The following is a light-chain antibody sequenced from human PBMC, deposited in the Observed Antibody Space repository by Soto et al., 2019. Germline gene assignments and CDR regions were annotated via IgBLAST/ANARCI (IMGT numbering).Light chain of an antibody. J-gene: IGKJ2*01. CDR1: QSVSSD. V-gene: IGKV3-15*01. Sequence: ETVMTQSPATLSVSPGESATLSCRASQSVSSDLAWYQQKPGQAPRLLIYGASTRATGIPVRFSGTGSGTKFTLTITSLQSEDLAVYYCQQYYDWPPYTFGQGTKV. CDR2: GAS. CDR3: QQYYDWPPYT.